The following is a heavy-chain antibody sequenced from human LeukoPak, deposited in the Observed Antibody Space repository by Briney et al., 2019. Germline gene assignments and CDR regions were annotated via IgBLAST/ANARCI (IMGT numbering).Heavy chain of an antibody. CDR2: ISSSSTYT. V-gene: IGHV3-11*05. CDR1: GFTFSDYY. D-gene: IGHD6-13*01. J-gene: IGHJ1*01. Sequence: GGSLRLSCAASGFTFSDYYMSWIRQAPGKGLEWVSYISSSSTYTNYADSVKGRFTISRDNAKNSLYLQMNSLRAEDTAVYYCARDPVSSSWYGYFQHWGQGTLVSVSS. CDR3: ARDPVSSSWYGYFQH.